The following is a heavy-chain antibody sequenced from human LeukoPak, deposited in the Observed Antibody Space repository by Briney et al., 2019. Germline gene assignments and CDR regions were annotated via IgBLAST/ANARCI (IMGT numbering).Heavy chain of an antibody. J-gene: IGHJ4*02. V-gene: IGHV3-74*01. CDR2: INSDGSSK. CDR1: GFTFSTYW. Sequence: GGSLRLSCAASGFTFSTYWMHWVRQAPGKGLVWVSRINSDGSSKDSADSVKGRFTISRDNAKNTLYLQMNSLRAEDTAVYYCARGLHCTGGSCYSRPFDYWGQGTLVTVSS. D-gene: IGHD2-15*01. CDR3: ARGLHCTGGSCYSRPFDY.